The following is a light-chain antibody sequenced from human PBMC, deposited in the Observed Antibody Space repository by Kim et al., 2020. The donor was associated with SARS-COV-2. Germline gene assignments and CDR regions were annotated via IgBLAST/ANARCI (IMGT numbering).Light chain of an antibody. CDR1: SSNVGLHF. CDR2: NDY. V-gene: IGLV1-44*01. Sequence: QSVLTQPPSTSGTPGQRVTISCSGSSSNVGLHFVNWYQQLPGTAPRVFIHNDYHRPSGVPDRFSGSRSGTSASLAISGLQSEDEADYYCATWDVSLNGWVFGGGTQLTVL. J-gene: IGLJ3*02. CDR3: ATWDVSLNGWV.